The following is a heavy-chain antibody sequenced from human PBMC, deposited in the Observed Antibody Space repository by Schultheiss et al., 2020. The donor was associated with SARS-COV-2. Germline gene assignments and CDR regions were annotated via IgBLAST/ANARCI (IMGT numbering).Heavy chain of an antibody. CDR2: IDWDDDK. V-gene: IGHV2-70*12. Sequence: SGPTLVKPTQTLTLTCTFSGFSLSTSGMCVSWIRQPPGKALEWLARIDWDDDKYYSTSLKTRLTISKDTSKNQVVLTMTNMDPVDTATYYCAHRRIGQLVDAFDIWGQGTMVTVSS. J-gene: IGHJ3*02. CDR3: AHRRIGQLVDAFDI. D-gene: IGHD6-6*01. CDR1: GFSLSTSGMC.